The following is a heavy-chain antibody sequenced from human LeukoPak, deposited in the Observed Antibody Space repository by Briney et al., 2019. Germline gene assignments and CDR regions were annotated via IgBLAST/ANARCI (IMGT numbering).Heavy chain of an antibody. CDR3: ARDGRIAVARKSGNWFDP. V-gene: IGHV1-18*01. J-gene: IGHJ5*02. Sequence: GASVKVSCKASGYTFTSYGISWGRQAPGQGVEWMGWIRAYNGNTNYAQKLQGRVTMTTDTSTSTAYMELSRLRSDDTAVYYCARDGRIAVARKSGNWFDPWGQGTLVTVSS. CDR2: IRAYNGNT. CDR1: GYTFTSYG. D-gene: IGHD6-19*01.